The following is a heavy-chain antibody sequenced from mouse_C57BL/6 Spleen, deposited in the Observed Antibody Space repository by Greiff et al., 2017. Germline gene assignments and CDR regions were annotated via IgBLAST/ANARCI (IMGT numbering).Heavy chain of an antibody. CDR3: ARGPIYYDYDDYAMDY. CDR2: ISYDGSN. Sequence: ESGPGLVKPSQSLSLTCSVTGYSITSGYYWNWIRQFPGNKLEWMGYISYDGSNNYNTSLKNRISITRDTSKNQFFLTLNSVTTEDTATYYCARGPIYYDYDDYAMDYWGQGTSVTVSS. D-gene: IGHD2-4*01. CDR1: GYSITSGYY. V-gene: IGHV3-6*01. J-gene: IGHJ4*01.